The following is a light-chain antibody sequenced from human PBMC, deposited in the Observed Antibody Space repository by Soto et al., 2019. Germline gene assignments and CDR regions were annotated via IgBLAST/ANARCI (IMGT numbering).Light chain of an antibody. CDR1: QGVSSY. J-gene: IGKJ5*01. V-gene: IGKV1-9*01. CDR3: QQLNSYPIT. Sequence: DIQLTQSPSFLSTSVGDRVTITCRASQGVSSYLAWYQQKPGKAPKLLIYAASTLLSGVPSRFSGSGSGTEFTLTISSLQPEDFATYFCQQLNSYPITFGQGTGLEIK. CDR2: AAS.